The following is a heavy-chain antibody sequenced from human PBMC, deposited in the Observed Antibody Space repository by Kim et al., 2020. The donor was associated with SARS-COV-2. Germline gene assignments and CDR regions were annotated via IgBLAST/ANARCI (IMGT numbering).Heavy chain of an antibody. Sequence: GGSLRLSCSASGFTFSSYAMNWVRQAPGKGLEYVSAINSNGGSTYYADSVKGRFTISRDNSKNTLYLQMSSLRDEDTAVYYCVKRLGGGSPVFHIWGQGTMVTVSS. V-gene: IGHV3-64D*06. J-gene: IGHJ3*02. CDR1: GFTFSSYA. CDR3: VKRLGGGSPVFHI. D-gene: IGHD1-26*01. CDR2: INSNGGST.